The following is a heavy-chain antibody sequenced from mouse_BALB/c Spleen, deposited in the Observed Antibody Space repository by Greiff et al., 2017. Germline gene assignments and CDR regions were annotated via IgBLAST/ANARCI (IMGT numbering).Heavy chain of an antibody. CDR1: GDSITSGY. CDR3: ARYDYGSSYDYAMDY. D-gene: IGHD1-1*01. CDR2: ISYSGST. Sequence: EVKLMESGPSLVKPSQTLSLTCSVTGDSITSGYWNWIRKFPGNKLEYMGYISYSGSTYYNPSLKSRISITRDTSKNQYYLQFNSVTTEDTATYYCARYDYGSSYDYAMDYWGQGTSVTVSS. V-gene: IGHV3-8*02. J-gene: IGHJ4*01.